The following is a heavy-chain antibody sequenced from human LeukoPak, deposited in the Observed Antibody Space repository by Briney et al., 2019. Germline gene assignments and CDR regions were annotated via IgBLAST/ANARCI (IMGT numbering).Heavy chain of an antibody. CDR1: GGSIRSSSHY. V-gene: IGHV4-61*05. J-gene: IGHJ5*02. CDR2: IYYSGST. Sequence: SETLSLTCTVSGGSIRSSSHYWGWIRQPPGKGLEWIGYIYYSGSTNYNPSLKSRVTISVDTSKNQFSLKLSSVTAADTAVYYCARHRTRIGYYYDSSGWWFDPWGQGTLVTVSS. CDR3: ARHRTRIGYYYDSSGWWFDP. D-gene: IGHD3-22*01.